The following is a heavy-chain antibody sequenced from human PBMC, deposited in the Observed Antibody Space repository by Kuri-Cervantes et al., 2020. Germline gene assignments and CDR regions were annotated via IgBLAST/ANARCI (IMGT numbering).Heavy chain of an antibody. Sequence: ASVKVPCKASGYTLSGYYMHWVRQAPGQGLEWMGWINPNSGDTDYAHKFQDWVTMTRDTSINTAYMELVSLRSDDTAVYYCAREQMGGGALDYWGQGTLVTVSS. J-gene: IGHJ4*02. CDR3: AREQMGGGALDY. V-gene: IGHV1-2*04. D-gene: IGHD3-16*01. CDR2: INPNSGDT. CDR1: GYTLSGYY.